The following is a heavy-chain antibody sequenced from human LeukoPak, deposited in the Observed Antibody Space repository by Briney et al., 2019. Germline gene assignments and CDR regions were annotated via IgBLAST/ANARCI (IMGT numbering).Heavy chain of an antibody. CDR1: GFTFSSYW. D-gene: IGHD3-3*01. CDR2: IKQDGSEK. V-gene: IGHV3-7*01. CDR3: ARDARVTIFGVVIYQGSRGRFDP. J-gene: IGHJ5*02. Sequence: GGSLRLSCAASGFTFSSYWMSWVRQAPGKGLEWVANIKQDGSEKYYVDSVKGRFTISRDNAKNSLYLQMNSLRAEDTAVYYCARDARVTIFGVVIYQGSRGRFDPWGQGTLVTVSS.